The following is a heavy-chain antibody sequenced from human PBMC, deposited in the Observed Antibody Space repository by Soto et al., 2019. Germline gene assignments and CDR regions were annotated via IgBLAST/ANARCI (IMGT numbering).Heavy chain of an antibody. Sequence: SGPTLVNPPQTLTLTCTFSGFSLSLRTSAVGVGWIRQPPGKALEWLALIYWDDDKRYSPSLKSRLTITKDTSKDQVVLTMTNMDPVDTATYYCVHVTRYMDFDYWGQGTLVTVSS. CDR1: GFSLSLRTSAVG. CDR2: IYWDDDK. CDR3: VHVTRYMDFDY. V-gene: IGHV2-5*02. D-gene: IGHD5-18*01. J-gene: IGHJ4*02.